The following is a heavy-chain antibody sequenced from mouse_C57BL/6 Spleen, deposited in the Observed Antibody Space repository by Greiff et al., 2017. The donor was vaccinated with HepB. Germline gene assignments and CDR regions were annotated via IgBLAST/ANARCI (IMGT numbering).Heavy chain of an antibody. CDR2: IRNKANNHAT. J-gene: IGHJ1*03. CDR1: GFTFSDAW. D-gene: IGHD2-4*01. Sequence: EVKVEESGGGLVQPGGSMKLSCAASGFTFSDAWMDWVRQSPEKGLEWVAEIRNKANNHATYYAESVKGRFTISRDDSKSSVYLQMNSLRAEDTGIYYCTGTYYDYAPKYFDVWGTGTTVTVSS. CDR3: TGTYYDYAPKYFDV. V-gene: IGHV6-6*01.